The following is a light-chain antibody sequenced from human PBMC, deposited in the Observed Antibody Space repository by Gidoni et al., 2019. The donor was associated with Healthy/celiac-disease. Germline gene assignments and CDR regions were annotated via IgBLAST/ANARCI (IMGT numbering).Light chain of an antibody. V-gene: IGLV2-14*03. J-gene: IGLJ1*01. Sequence: QSALTQPASVSGSPGQSITISCTGTSSDVGGYKDVSWYQQHPGKAPKLMIYDVSIRPSGVSNRFSGSKSGNTASLTISGLQAEDEADYYCSSYTSSSPYVFGTGTKVTVL. CDR1: SSDVGGYKD. CDR2: DVS. CDR3: SSYTSSSPYV.